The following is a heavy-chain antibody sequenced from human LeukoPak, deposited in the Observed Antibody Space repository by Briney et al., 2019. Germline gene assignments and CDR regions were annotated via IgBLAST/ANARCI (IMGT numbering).Heavy chain of an antibody. CDR3: ARHNVGATLIYYYYYGMDV. Sequence: GESLKISCKGSGYSFTSYWIGWVRQMPGKGLEWTGIIYPGDSDTRYSPSFQGQVTISADKSISTAYLQWSSLKASDTAMYYCARHNVGATLIYYYYYGMDVWGQGTTVTVSS. CDR2: IYPGDSDT. CDR1: GYSFTSYW. J-gene: IGHJ6*02. D-gene: IGHD1-26*01. V-gene: IGHV5-51*01.